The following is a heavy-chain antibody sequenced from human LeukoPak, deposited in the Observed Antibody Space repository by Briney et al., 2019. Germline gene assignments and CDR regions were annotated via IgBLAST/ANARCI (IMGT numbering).Heavy chain of an antibody. J-gene: IGHJ6*01. V-gene: IGHV3-74*01. Sequence: GGSSSLSCTASGFTFSSYWMHWDRQAPGKGLVCVSRINSDGSSTTYADSVKGRFTISRDNAKNTLYLQMSSLRTEDTAVYYCARDPPEYSSPPFFYYYGMDLFCPSTRGIVSS. CDR2: INSDGSST. CDR1: GFTFSSYW. CDR3: ARDPPEYSSPPFFYYYGMDL. D-gene: IGHD6-6*01.